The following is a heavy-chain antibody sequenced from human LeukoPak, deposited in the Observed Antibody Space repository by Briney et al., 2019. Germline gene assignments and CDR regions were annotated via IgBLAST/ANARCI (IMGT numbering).Heavy chain of an antibody. CDR2: IYHSGST. J-gene: IGHJ4*02. CDR1: GGSINSGGYS. D-gene: IGHD3-22*01. Sequence: PSQTLSLTCAVSGGSINSGGYSWSWIRQPPGKGLEWIGYIYHSGSTYYNPSLKSRVTISVDRSKNQFSLKLSSVTAADTAVYYCASSDYYDSSGYHSWGQGTLVTVSS. V-gene: IGHV4-30-2*01. CDR3: ASSDYYDSSGYHS.